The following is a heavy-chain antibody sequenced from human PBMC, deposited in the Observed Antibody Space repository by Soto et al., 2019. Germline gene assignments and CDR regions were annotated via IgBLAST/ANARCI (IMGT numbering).Heavy chain of an antibody. CDR3: AKLVIGYCSGNTCDDY. CDR2: ISYDSSNK. Sequence: VQLLESGGGLIQPGGSLRLSCAASGFTFSYGIPWLRQAPGKGLEWVAYISYDSSNKFYGDSVKGRFTISRDNSKNTQFLQMNSLRAEDTAVYYRAKLVIGYCSGNTCDDYWGQGTLVAVSS. V-gene: IGHV3-30*18. D-gene: IGHD2-15*01. J-gene: IGHJ4*02. CDR1: GFTFSYG.